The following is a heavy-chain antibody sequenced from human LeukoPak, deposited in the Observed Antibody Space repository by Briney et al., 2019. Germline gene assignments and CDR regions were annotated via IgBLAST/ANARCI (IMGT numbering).Heavy chain of an antibody. CDR2: INHSGST. CDR3: ARKNYYDSSGYYRAQAFDI. V-gene: IGHV4-4*02. D-gene: IGHD3-22*01. J-gene: IGHJ3*02. Sequence: PSETLSLTCAVYGGSISSSNWWSWVRQPPGKGLEWIGEINHSGSTNYNPSLKSRVTISVDTSKNQFSLKLSSVTAADTAVYYCARKNYYDSSGYYRAQAFDIWGQGTMVTVSS. CDR1: GGSISSSNW.